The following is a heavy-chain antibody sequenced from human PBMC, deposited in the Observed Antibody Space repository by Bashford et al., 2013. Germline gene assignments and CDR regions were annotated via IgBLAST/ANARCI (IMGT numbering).Heavy chain of an antibody. J-gene: IGHJ4*02. V-gene: IGHV4-39*01. Sequence: SGGSISSSSYYWGWIRQPPGKGLEWIGSIYYSGSTYYNPSLKSRVTISVDTSKNQFSLKLSSVTAADTAVYYCARQEGGSSWQFDYWGQGTLVTVSS. CDR3: ARQEGGSSWQFDY. CDR1: GGSISSSSYY. CDR2: IYYSGST. D-gene: IGHD6-13*01.